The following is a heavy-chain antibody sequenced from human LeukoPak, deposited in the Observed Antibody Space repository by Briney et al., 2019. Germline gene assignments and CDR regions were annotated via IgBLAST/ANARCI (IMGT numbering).Heavy chain of an antibody. Sequence: GGSPRLSCAASGFTFSDYYMSWIRQAPGKGLERVSYISSSGSTIYYADSVKGRFTISRDNAENSLYLQMNSLRAEDTAVYYCARASWYQLLYEDDYWGQGTLVTVSS. CDR3: ARASWYQLLYEDDY. CDR1: GFTFSDYY. J-gene: IGHJ4*02. V-gene: IGHV3-11*01. CDR2: ISSSGSTI. D-gene: IGHD2-2*02.